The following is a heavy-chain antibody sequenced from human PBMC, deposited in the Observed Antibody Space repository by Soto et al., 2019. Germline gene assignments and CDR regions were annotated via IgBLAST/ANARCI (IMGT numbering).Heavy chain of an antibody. Sequence: SETLSLTCTVSGGSIGNSYWSWIRQSPGKGLEWIGYIYYSGSSNYNPSLKSRVSISVDTTKNQFSLKLSSVTAADTAVYYCARHSSSWPIFDYWGQGTLVTVSS. CDR3: ARHSSSWPIFDY. V-gene: IGHV4-59*08. CDR2: IYYSGSS. D-gene: IGHD6-13*01. J-gene: IGHJ4*02. CDR1: GGSIGNSY.